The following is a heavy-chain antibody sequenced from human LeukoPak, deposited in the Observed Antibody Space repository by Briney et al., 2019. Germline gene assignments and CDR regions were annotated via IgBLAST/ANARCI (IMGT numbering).Heavy chain of an antibody. CDR1: GGSIISSSYY. CDR3: ARHLYNWNDWPNCWFDP. Sequence: SETLSLTCTVSGGSIISSSYYWGWIRQPPGKGLEWIGRIYYSGSTDYNPSLTSRVPISVDTSKDQFSLKLSSVTAADTAVYYCARHLYNWNDWPNCWFDPWGQGTLVTVSS. CDR2: IYYSGST. V-gene: IGHV4-39*01. D-gene: IGHD1-20*01. J-gene: IGHJ5*02.